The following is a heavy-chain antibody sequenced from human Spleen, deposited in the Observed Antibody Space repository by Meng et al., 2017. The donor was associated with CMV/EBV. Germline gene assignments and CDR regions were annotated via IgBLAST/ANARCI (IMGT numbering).Heavy chain of an antibody. D-gene: IGHD1-26*01. CDR2: ISSSGSSI. J-gene: IGHJ4*02. CDR1: GFTFSSYE. V-gene: IGHV3-48*03. Sequence: GGSLRLSCAASGFTFSSYEMNWVRQAPGKGLEWVSYISSSGSSIYYADSVKGRFTISRDNAKNSLYLQMNSLRAEDTAVYYCARDRGELMYYFDYWGQGTLVTVSS. CDR3: ARDRGELMYYFDY.